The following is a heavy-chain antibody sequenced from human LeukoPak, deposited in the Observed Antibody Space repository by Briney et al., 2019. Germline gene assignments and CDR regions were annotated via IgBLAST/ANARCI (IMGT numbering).Heavy chain of an antibody. CDR3: ARFHDYSNPAYFDY. D-gene: IGHD4-11*01. CDR2: IKQDGSEK. J-gene: IGHJ4*02. CDR1: GFTFSSYW. Sequence: GGSLRLSCAASGFTFSSYWMSWVRQAPGKGLEWVANIKQDGSEKYYVDSVKGRFTISRDNAKNSLYLQMNSLRAEDTAVYYCARFHDYSNPAYFDYWGQGTLVTVSS. V-gene: IGHV3-7*01.